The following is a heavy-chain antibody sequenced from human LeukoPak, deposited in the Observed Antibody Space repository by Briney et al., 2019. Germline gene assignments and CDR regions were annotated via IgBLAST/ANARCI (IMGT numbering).Heavy chain of an antibody. J-gene: IGHJ3*02. D-gene: IGHD2-2*01. Sequence: SETLSLTCAVSGGSFSGYYWSWIRQPPGKGLEWIGEINHSGSTNYNPSLKSRVTISVDTSKNQFSLKLSSVTAADTAVYYCARAPGGYCSSTSCRIYAFDIWGQGTMVTVSS. V-gene: IGHV4-34*01. CDR2: INHSGST. CDR1: GGSFSGYY. CDR3: ARAPGGYCSSTSCRIYAFDI.